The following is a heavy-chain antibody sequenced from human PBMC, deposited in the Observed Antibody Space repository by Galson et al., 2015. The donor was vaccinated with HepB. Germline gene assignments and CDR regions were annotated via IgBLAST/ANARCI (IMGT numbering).Heavy chain of an antibody. J-gene: IGHJ4*02. CDR3: VRSQSCGLANCRVATVPGY. CDR1: GYTFTSYD. D-gene: IGHD5-12*01. V-gene: IGHV1-8*02. Sequence: SVKVSCKAFGYTFTSYDMNWVRQAPGQGLEWMGRMNPKSGNTGYAQKFQGRVSMTRGTSITTAYMELTSLRSEDTAAYYCVRSQSCGLANCRVATVPGYWLQGSPVTVSS. CDR2: MNPKSGNT.